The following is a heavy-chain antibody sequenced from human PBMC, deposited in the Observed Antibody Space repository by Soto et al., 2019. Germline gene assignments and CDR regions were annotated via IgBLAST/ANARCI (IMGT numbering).Heavy chain of an antibody. CDR3: ARVSGSYYYGMDV. CDR2: IYHSGST. D-gene: IGHD1-26*01. CDR1: GGSISSGGYY. J-gene: IGHJ6*02. V-gene: IGHV4-39*07. Sequence: SETLSLTCTVSGGSISSGGYYWTWIRQPPGKGLEWIGEIYHSGSTNYNPSLKSRVTISVDTSKNQFSLKLSSVTAADTAVYYCARVSGSYYYGMDVWGQGTTVTVSS.